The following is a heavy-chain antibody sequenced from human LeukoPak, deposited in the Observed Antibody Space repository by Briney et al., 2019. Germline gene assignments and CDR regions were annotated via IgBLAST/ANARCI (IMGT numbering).Heavy chain of an antibody. D-gene: IGHD4-11*01. CDR2: ISSGSGTI. CDR3: ARAQKYSYDAFDI. J-gene: IGHJ3*02. V-gene: IGHV3-48*04. CDR1: GFTFSSYW. Sequence: GGSLRLSCAASGFTFSSYWMSWVRQAPGKGLEYVSYISSGSGTIYYADSVKGRFTISRDNAKNSLYLQMNSLSAEDTAVYYCARAQKYSYDAFDIWGQGTMVTVSS.